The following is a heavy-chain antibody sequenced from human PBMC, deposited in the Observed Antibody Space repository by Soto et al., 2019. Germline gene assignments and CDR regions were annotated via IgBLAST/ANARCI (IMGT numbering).Heavy chain of an antibody. CDR1: GYTFTIYE. CDR2: INPSGGST. CDR3: ARLSSTYYYDSSGYRSIDY. J-gene: IGHJ4*01. V-gene: IGHV1-46*01. D-gene: IGHD3-22*01. Sequence: ASVKDSCKSSGYTFTIYETHCVRQAPGQGLEWRGIINPSGGSTSYAQKFQGGVTMTRDTATSTVYMALSSLRSEDTAVYYCARLSSTYYYDSSGYRSIDYWG.